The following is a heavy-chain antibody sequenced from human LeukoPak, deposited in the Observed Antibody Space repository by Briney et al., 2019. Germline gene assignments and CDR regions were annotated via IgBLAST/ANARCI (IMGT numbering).Heavy chain of an antibody. Sequence: SETLSLTCTVSGASISSYYWSWIRQPAGKGLEWIGRGSTSGSTNYNPSLKSRVTMSVETSKNQFSLKLSSVTAADTAVYYCARTDGGGSYQKSPEFFQHWGQGTLVTVSS. D-gene: IGHD1-26*01. CDR2: GSTSGST. CDR1: GASISSYY. V-gene: IGHV4-4*07. CDR3: ARTDGGGSYQKSPEFFQH. J-gene: IGHJ1*01.